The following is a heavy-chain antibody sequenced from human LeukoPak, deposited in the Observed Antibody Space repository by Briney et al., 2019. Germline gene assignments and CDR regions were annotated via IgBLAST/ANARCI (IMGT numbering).Heavy chain of an antibody. D-gene: IGHD3-22*01. CDR1: GFTFSSYA. V-gene: IGHV3-23*01. CDR2: ISGSGGST. Sequence: GGSLRLSCAASGFTFSSYAMSWVRQAPGKGLEWVSAISGSGGSTYYADSVKGRFTISRDNSKNTLYLQMNSLRAEDTAVYYCAKDRGGGYYDSSGYYFDYWGQGTLVTVSS. J-gene: IGHJ4*02. CDR3: AKDRGGGYYDSSGYYFDY.